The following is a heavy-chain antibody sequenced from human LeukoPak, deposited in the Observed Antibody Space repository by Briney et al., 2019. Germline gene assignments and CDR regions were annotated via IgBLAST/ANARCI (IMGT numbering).Heavy chain of an antibody. CDR1: GDSISSGDYY. CDR3: ARGKYYYGSGSYYFDY. CDR2: IYTSGST. J-gene: IGHJ4*02. D-gene: IGHD3-10*01. Sequence: PSETLSLTCTVSGDSISSGDYYWSWIRQPAGKGLEWIGRIYTSGSTNYNPSLKSRVTMSVDTSKNQFSLKLSSVTAADTAVYYCARGKYYYGSGSYYFDYWGQGTLVTVSS. V-gene: IGHV4-61*02.